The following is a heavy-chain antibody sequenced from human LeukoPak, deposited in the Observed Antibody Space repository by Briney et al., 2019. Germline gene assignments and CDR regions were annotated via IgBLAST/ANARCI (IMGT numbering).Heavy chain of an antibody. D-gene: IGHD3-22*01. Sequence: PSETLSLTCTVSGGSISSGGYYWSWIRQHPGKGLEWIGYIYYSGSTYYNPSLKSRVTISVDTSKNQFSLKLSSVTAADTAVYYCARLRPTKWIVVVIRYYFDYWGQGTLVTVSS. CDR1: GGSISSGGYY. CDR3: ARLRPTKWIVVVIRYYFDY. J-gene: IGHJ4*02. CDR2: IYYSGST. V-gene: IGHV4-39*01.